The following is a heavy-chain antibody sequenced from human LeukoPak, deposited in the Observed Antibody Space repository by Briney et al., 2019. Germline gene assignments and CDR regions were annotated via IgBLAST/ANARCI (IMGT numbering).Heavy chain of an antibody. CDR1: GYTFTTYN. V-gene: IGHV1-69*06. D-gene: IGHD3-22*01. Sequence: ASVKVSCKASGYTFTTYNINWVRQAPGQGLEWMGGIIPIFGTANYAQKFQGRVTITADKSTSTAYMELSSLRSEDTAVYYCARDYYDSSGYYPNWGQGTLVTVSS. J-gene: IGHJ4*02. CDR3: ARDYYDSSGYYPN. CDR2: IIPIFGTA.